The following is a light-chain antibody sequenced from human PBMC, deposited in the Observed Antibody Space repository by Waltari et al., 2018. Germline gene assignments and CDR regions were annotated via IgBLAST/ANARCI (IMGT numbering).Light chain of an antibody. CDR2: RAS. J-gene: IGKJ1*01. V-gene: IGKV1-5*03. CDR1: QSISIR. CDR3: QQYHTSWT. Sequence: DIQLTQSPSTLSASIGDRVTITCRASQSISIRLAWFQQQPGRAPKLLIYRASTLQNEVPSRFSGSGSGTEFTLTISGLQPDDFATYYCQQYHTSWTFGQGTKVEI.